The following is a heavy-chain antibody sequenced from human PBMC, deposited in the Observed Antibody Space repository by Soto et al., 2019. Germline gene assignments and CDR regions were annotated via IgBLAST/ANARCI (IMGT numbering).Heavy chain of an antibody. CDR2: IIPIFGTA. Sequence: SVKVSCKASGGTFSSYAISWVRQAPGQGLEWMGGIIPIFGTANYAQKFQGRVTITADESTSTAYMGLSSLRSEDTAVYYCASSDYDILTTYYYYGMDVWGQGTTVTVSS. V-gene: IGHV1-69*13. D-gene: IGHD3-9*01. CDR1: GGTFSSYA. J-gene: IGHJ6*02. CDR3: ASSDYDILTTYYYYGMDV.